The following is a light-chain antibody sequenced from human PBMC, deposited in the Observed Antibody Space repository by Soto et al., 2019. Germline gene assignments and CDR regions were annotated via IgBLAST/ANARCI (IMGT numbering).Light chain of an antibody. CDR2: DAS. J-gene: IGKJ4*01. CDR3: QQRSNWPLT. Sequence: EILFTQSPDTLSLSPGESATLSCRASQSVSRYLAWYQQKPGQTPRLLIYDASNRAAGIPARFSGSGSGTDFTLTISSLEPEDFAVYYCQQRSNWPLTFGGGTKVDIK. CDR1: QSVSRY. V-gene: IGKV3-11*01.